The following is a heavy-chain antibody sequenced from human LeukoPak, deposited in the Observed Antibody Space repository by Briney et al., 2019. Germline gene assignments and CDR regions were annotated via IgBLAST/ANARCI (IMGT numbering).Heavy chain of an antibody. CDR1: GASISSYF. J-gene: IGHJ3*02. CDR3: ARFMTTVPRGAFDI. V-gene: IGHV4-4*07. CDR2: MYGSGST. Sequence: SETLSLTCTVSGASISSYFWSWIRQPAGKGPEWIGRMYGSGSTDYNPSLKSRVIMSVDTSKNQFSLKLSSVTAADTAVYYCARFMTTVPRGAFDIWGQGTMVTVSS. D-gene: IGHD4-17*01.